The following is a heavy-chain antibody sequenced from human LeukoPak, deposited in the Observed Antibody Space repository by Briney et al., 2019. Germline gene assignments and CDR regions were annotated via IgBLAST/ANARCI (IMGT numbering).Heavy chain of an antibody. V-gene: IGHV3-23*01. CDR3: AKGEDTKGHYYFDS. D-gene: IGHD2-8*01. J-gene: IGHJ4*02. CDR1: AFTCSAYA. Sequence: GGSLRLSSAACAFTCSAYAMNRVRQAPGKGLEWVSGISGSGGSTYYADSVKGRFTISRDSCKSTVYLQMDSLRDEDTAVYYCAKGEDTKGHYYFDSWGQGTLVTVSS. CDR2: ISGSGGST.